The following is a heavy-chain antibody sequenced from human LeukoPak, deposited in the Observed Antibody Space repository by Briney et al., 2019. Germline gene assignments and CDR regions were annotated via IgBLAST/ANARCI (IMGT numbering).Heavy chain of an antibody. CDR3: AREVGYCSSTSCYALDYYYYGMDV. CDR2: IKQDGSEK. D-gene: IGHD2-2*01. Sequence: GGSLRLSCAASGFTFSSYWMSWVRQAPGKGLEWVANIKQDGSEKYYVDSVKGRFTISRDNAKNSLYLQMNSLRAEDTAVYYCAREVGYCSSTSCYALDYYYYGMDVWGQGTTATVSS. CDR1: GFTFSSYW. V-gene: IGHV3-7*01. J-gene: IGHJ6*02.